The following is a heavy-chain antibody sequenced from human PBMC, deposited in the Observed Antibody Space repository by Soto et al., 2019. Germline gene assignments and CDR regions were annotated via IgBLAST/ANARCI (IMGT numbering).Heavy chain of an antibody. J-gene: IGHJ4*02. CDR1: GYTFSSYS. Sequence: ASVKVSCKTSGYTFSSYSINWVRQAPGQGLEWMAWISTNSGNTHYAERFQGRVTVTLDKSARTAFMEMRGLTSDDTATYFCARDNGYYDVWGQGSLVTVS. CDR2: ISTNSGNT. D-gene: IGHD2-8*01. CDR3: ARDNGYYDV. V-gene: IGHV1-18*04.